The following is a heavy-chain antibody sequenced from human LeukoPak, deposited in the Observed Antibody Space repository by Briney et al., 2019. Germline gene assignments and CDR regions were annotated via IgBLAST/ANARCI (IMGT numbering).Heavy chain of an antibody. CDR3: ATASMGGGLVDY. V-gene: IGHV1-24*01. CDR1: GYTLTELS. D-gene: IGHD1-26*01. CDR2: FDPEDGET. Sequence: ASVKVSCKVSGYTLTELSMHWVRQAPGKGLEWMGGFDPEDGETIYAQKFQGRVTMTEDTSTDTAYMELSSLRSEDTAVYYCATASMGGGLVDYWGQGTLVTVSS. J-gene: IGHJ4*02.